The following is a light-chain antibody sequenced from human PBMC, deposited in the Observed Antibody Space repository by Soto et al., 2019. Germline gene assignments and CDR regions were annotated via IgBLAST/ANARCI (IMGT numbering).Light chain of an antibody. J-gene: IGKJ1*01. CDR2: GAS. V-gene: IGKV3-20*01. CDR3: QQYDSSPKT. Sequence: EIVLTQSPGTLCLSPGERATLSCRASQSVSSSYLALYQQKPGQAPRLLIYGASSRATGIPDRFSVSGSGTDFTLTISRLEPEDFAVYYCQQYDSSPKTFGQGTKVVIE. CDR1: QSVSSSY.